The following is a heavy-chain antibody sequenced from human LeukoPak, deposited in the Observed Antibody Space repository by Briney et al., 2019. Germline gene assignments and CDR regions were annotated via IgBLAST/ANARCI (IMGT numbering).Heavy chain of an antibody. CDR2: ISAYNGDS. Sequence: ASVKVSCKASGYRFSSCGITWVRQAPGQGLEWMGWISAYNGDSNYAQKFQGRVTMTTDTSTSTAYMELRSLRSDDTAVYYCARCGNANFYPPYFDYWGQGALVTVSS. D-gene: IGHD4-23*01. CDR1: GYRFSSCG. CDR3: ARCGNANFYPPYFDY. J-gene: IGHJ4*02. V-gene: IGHV1-18*01.